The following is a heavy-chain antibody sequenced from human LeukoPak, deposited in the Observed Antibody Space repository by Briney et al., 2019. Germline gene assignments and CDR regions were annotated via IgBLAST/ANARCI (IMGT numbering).Heavy chain of an antibody. D-gene: IGHD2-8*01. V-gene: IGHV1-46*01. Sequence: GASVKVSCKASGYTFTSYHMHWVRQAPGQGLEWMGKINLSGGSTTYAQKFQGRVTMTRDTSTSTVYMELSNLRSEDTAVYYCARDYVDDIPMIKDYWGQGTLVTVSS. CDR3: ARDYVDDIPMIKDY. CDR1: GYTFTSYH. CDR2: INLSGGST. J-gene: IGHJ4*02.